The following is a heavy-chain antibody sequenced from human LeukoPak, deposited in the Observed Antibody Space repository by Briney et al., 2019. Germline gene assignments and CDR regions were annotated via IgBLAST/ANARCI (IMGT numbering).Heavy chain of an antibody. CDR3: ARDERDGGDTAMLGANNWFDP. CDR2: INPNSGGT. CDR1: GYTFTGYY. Sequence: ASVKVSCKASGYTFTGYYMHWVRQAPGQGLEWMGWINPNSGGTNYAQNFQGRVTMTRDTSISTAYMELSRLRSDDTAVYYCARDERDGGDTAMLGANNWFDPWGQGTLVTVSS. J-gene: IGHJ5*02. D-gene: IGHD5-18*01. V-gene: IGHV1-2*02.